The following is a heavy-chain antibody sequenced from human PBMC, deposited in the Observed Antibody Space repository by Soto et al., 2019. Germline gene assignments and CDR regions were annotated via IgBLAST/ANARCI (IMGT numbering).Heavy chain of an antibody. CDR2: IYYSGST. J-gene: IGHJ5*02. V-gene: IGHV4-59*08. D-gene: IGHD3-22*01. CDR1: GGSISSYY. CDR3: ARVFPDYYDSSGYWFDP. Sequence: SETLSLTCTVSGGSISSYYWSWIRQPPGKGLEWIGYIYYSGSTNYNPSLKSRVTISVDTSKNQFSLKLSSVTAADTAVYHCARVFPDYYDSSGYWFDPWGQGTLVTVSS.